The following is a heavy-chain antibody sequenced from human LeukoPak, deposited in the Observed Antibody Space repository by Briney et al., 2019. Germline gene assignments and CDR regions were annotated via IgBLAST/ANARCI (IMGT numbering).Heavy chain of an antibody. Sequence: GGSLRLSCAASGFTFDDYAMHWVRQAPGKGLEWVSGISWNSGSIGYADSVKGRFTISRDNAKNSLYLQMDSLRAEDTALYYCAKDRGYSYGGIDYWGQGTLVTVSS. CDR1: GFTFDDYA. V-gene: IGHV3-9*01. CDR3: AKDRGYSYGGIDY. J-gene: IGHJ4*02. CDR2: ISWNSGSI. D-gene: IGHD5-18*01.